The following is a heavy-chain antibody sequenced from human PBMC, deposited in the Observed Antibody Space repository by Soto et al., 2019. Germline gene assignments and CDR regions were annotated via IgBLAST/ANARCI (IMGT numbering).Heavy chain of an antibody. CDR2: IWCDGSNK. J-gene: IGHJ5*02. D-gene: IGHD6-19*01. Sequence: VGSLRLSCAASGFTFSSYGMHWVRQAPGKGLEWVAVIWCDGSNKYYADSVKGRFTISRDNSKNTLYLQMNSLRAEDTAVYYCARETTGWYGWLDPWGQGTLVTVSS. CDR3: ARETTGWYGWLDP. CDR1: GFTFSSYG. V-gene: IGHV3-33*01.